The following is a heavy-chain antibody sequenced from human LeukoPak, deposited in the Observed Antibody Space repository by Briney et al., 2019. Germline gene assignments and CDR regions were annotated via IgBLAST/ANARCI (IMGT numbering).Heavy chain of an antibody. CDR3: ARLQGDYTTYYYYGMDV. CDR1: GYRFTSYW. D-gene: IGHD4-17*01. J-gene: IGHJ6*02. CDR2: IYPGDSGT. Sequence: GESLKISCKGAGYRFTSYWIAWVRQLPGKGLEWMGIIYPGDSGTRYSPSFQGQVTISADKSISTAYLQWSSLKASDTPMYYCARLQGDYTTYYYYGMDVWGQGTTVTVSS. V-gene: IGHV5-51*01.